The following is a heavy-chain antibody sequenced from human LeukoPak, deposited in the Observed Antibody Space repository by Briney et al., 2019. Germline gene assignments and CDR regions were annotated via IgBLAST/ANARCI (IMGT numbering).Heavy chain of an antibody. Sequence: SVRVSCKASGGTFSSYAISWVRQAPGQGLEWMGRIIPILGIANYAQKFQGRVTITADKSTSTAYMELSSLRSEDTAVYYCARGFYDSSGYYHGGVDYWGQGTLVTLSA. CDR1: GGTFSSYA. D-gene: IGHD3-22*01. CDR2: IIPILGIA. V-gene: IGHV1-69*04. CDR3: ARGFYDSSGYYHGGVDY. J-gene: IGHJ4*02.